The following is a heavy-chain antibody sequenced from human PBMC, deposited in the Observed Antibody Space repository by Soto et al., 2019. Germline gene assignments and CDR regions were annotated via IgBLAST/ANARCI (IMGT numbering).Heavy chain of an antibody. CDR1: GFTFSGSA. Sequence: PGGSLRLSCAASGFTFSGSAMHWVRQASGKGLEWVGRIRSKANSYATAYAASVKGRFTISRDDSKNTAYLQMNSPKTEDTAVYYCTSHPDSCSSTSCYFLDYWGQGTLVTVSS. CDR2: IRSKANSYAT. D-gene: IGHD2-2*01. J-gene: IGHJ4*02. V-gene: IGHV3-73*01. CDR3: TSHPDSCSSTSCYFLDY.